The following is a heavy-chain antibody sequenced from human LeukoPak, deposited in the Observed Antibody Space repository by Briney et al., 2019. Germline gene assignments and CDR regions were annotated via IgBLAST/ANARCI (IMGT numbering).Heavy chain of an antibody. V-gene: IGHV5-51*01. CDR2: IYPGDSDT. CDR1: GYGFTSYW. J-gene: IGHJ4*02. Sequence: GESLKISCKGSGYGFTSYWIGWVRQMPGKGLEWLGIIYPGDSDTRYTPSFQGQVSISADRSINTAYLQWSSLKASDTATYFCARMYYYGSGRRGIDYWGQGTLVTVSS. CDR3: ARMYYYGSGRRGIDY. D-gene: IGHD3-10*01.